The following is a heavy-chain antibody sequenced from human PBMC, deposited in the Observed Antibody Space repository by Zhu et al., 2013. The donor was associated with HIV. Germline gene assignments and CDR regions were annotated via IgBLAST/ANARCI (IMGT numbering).Heavy chain of an antibody. D-gene: IGHD3-10*01. CDR3: ASSITMVQAVGGYYGMDV. J-gene: IGHJ6*02. V-gene: IGHV1-69*01. CDR2: IIPIFGTA. Sequence: VQLVQSGAEVKKPGSSVKVSCKASGGTFSSYAISWVRQAPGQGLEWMGGIIPIFGTANYAQKFQGRVTITADESTSTAYMELSSLRSEDTAVYYCASSITMVQAVGGYYGMDVWGQGTTVTVSS. CDR1: GGTFSSYA.